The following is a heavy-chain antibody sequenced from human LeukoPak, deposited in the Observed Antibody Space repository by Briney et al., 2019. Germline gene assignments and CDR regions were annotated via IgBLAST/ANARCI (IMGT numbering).Heavy chain of an antibody. Sequence: PSETLSLTCTVSGGSISSSSYYWGWIRQPPGKGLEWIGSIYYSGSTYYNPSLKSRVTISVDTSKNQFSLKLSSVTAADTAVYYCARAQRGSSSWYAHFDYWGQGTLVTVSS. D-gene: IGHD6-13*01. J-gene: IGHJ4*02. V-gene: IGHV4-39*07. CDR2: IYYSGST. CDR1: GGSISSSSYY. CDR3: ARAQRGSSSWYAHFDY.